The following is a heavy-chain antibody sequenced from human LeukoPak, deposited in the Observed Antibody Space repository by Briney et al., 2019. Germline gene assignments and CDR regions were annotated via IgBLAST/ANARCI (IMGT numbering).Heavy chain of an antibody. CDR1: GGSISSSSYY. J-gene: IGHJ4*02. CDR3: ARQGASYYYDSSGYYPFDY. D-gene: IGHD3-22*01. V-gene: IGHV4-39*01. Sequence: SETLSLTCSVSGGSISSSSYYWGWIRQPPGKGLEWIGSIYYSGSTYYNPSLKSRVTISVDTSKSQFSLELSSVTAADTAVYYCARQGASYYYDSSGYYPFDYWGQGTLVTVSS. CDR2: IYYSGST.